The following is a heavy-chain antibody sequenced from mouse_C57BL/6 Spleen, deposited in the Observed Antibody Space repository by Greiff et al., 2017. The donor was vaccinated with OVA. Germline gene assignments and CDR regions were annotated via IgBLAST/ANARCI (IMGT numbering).Heavy chain of an antibody. CDR1: GFTFTDYY. D-gene: IGHD1-1*01. CDR2: IRNKANGYTT. CDR3: ARFSIPTVVAPFDY. J-gene: IGHJ2*01. V-gene: IGHV7-3*01. Sequence: EVKLMESGGGLVQPGGSLSLSCAASGFTFTDYYMSWVRQPPGKALEWLGFIRNKANGYTTEYSASVKGRFTISRDNSQSILYLQMNALRAEDSATYYCARFSIPTVVAPFDYWGQGTTLTVSS.